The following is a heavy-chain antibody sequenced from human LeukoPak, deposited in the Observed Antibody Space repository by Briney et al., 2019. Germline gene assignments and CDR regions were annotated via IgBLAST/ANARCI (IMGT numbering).Heavy chain of an antibody. CDR3: ANAHLHTMIVVFSFDY. V-gene: IGHV1-2*06. CDR1: GNTFTGYY. Sequence: ASVKVSCKASGNTFTGYYIHWVRQAPGQGLEWMGRINPSSGATNYAQKFQGRVTMTRDTSISTAYMELSRLRSDDTAVYYCANAHLHTMIVVFSFDYWGQGTLVTVPS. D-gene: IGHD3-22*01. CDR2: INPSSGAT. J-gene: IGHJ4*02.